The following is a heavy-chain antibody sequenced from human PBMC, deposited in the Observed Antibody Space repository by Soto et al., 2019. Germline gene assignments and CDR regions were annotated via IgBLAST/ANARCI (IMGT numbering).Heavy chain of an antibody. CDR1: GYTFTSYY. Sequence: ASVKVSCKASGYTFTSYYMHWVRQAPGQGLEWMGIINPSGGSTSYAQKFQGRVTMTRDTSTSTVYMELSSLRSEDTAVYYCARGGYYDFWSGPNWFDPWGQGTLVTVSS. J-gene: IGHJ5*02. CDR3: ARGGYYDFWSGPNWFDP. D-gene: IGHD3-3*01. V-gene: IGHV1-46*01. CDR2: INPSGGST.